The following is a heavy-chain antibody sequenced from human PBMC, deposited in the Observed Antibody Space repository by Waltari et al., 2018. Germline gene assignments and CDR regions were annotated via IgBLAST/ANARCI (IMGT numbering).Heavy chain of an antibody. D-gene: IGHD3-10*01. CDR3: ARHSRSMVRGVVRYYYYYYYMDV. CDR1: GGSISSSSYY. J-gene: IGHJ6*03. CDR2: IYYSGST. V-gene: IGHV4-39*01. Sequence: QLQLQESGPGLVKPSETLSLTCTVSGGSISSSSYYWGWIRQPPGKGLEWIGSIYYSGSTYYNPSLKSRVTISVDTSKNQFSLKLSSVTAADTAVYYCARHSRSMVRGVVRYYYYYYYMDVWGKGTTVTVSS.